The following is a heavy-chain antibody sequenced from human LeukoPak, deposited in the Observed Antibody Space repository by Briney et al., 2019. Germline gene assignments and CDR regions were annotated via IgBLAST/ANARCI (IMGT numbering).Heavy chain of an antibody. CDR2: FYYSGSS. CDR1: GDSISSNY. J-gene: IGHJ4*02. CDR3: ARARGSSSAVDY. D-gene: IGHD6-6*01. V-gene: IGHV4-59*08. Sequence: SETLSLTCSVSGDSISSNYWSWIRQPPGKGLEWIGYFYYSGSSKYNPSLKSRVTIFADTSKNQFSLRLSSLSAADTAVYYCARARGSSSAVDYWGQGTLVTVSS.